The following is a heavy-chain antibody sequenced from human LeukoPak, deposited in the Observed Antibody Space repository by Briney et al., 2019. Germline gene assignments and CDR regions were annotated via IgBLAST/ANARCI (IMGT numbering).Heavy chain of an antibody. D-gene: IGHD3/OR15-3a*01. V-gene: IGHV3-7*01. Sequence: GGSLRLSCAASGFTFSTYAMTWVRQAPGKGLEWVANIDQDGSDKYYVDSVKGRFTISRDNAKNSLYLQMNSLRAEDTAVYYCARRALYLFGTWSYYYYMDVWGKGTTVTISS. J-gene: IGHJ6*03. CDR3: ARRALYLFGTWSYYYYMDV. CDR1: GFTFSTYA. CDR2: IDQDGSDK.